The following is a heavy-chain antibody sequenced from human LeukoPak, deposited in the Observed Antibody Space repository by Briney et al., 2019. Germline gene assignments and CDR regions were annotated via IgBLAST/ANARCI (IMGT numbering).Heavy chain of an antibody. J-gene: IGHJ6*03. CDR1: GGSISSYY. D-gene: IGHD3-3*01. V-gene: IGHV4-4*07. CDR3: ARAFRDDFWSGYYFYYYYMDV. CDR2: IYTSGST. Sequence: SETLSLTCTVSGGSISSYYWSWIRQPAGKGLEWVGRIYTSGSTNYNPSLKSRVTMSVGTSKNQLSLKLSSVTAADTAVYYCARAFRDDFWSGYYFYYYYMDVWGKGTTVTVSS.